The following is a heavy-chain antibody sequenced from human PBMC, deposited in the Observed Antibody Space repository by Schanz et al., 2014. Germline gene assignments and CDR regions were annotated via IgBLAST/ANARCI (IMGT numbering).Heavy chain of an antibody. Sequence: QVQLQQWGAGLLKPSETLSLTCAVYGGSFSSNYWSWIRQPPGKGLEWIGEINQSGTTNYNPSLKRRERMAVDTSNNQMSLKLRSVTAAGTAVYYCARGARERLLLRSWQFAFDIWGQGTMVTVSS. D-gene: IGHD2-21*02. V-gene: IGHV4-34*02. CDR2: INQSGTT. CDR3: ARGARERLLLRSWQFAFDI. CDR1: GGSFSSNY. J-gene: IGHJ3*02.